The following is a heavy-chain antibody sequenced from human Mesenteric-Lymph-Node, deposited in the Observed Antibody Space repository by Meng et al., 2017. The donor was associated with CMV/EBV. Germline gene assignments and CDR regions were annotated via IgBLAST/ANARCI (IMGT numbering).Heavy chain of an antibody. CDR3: ARADIVVVPAASYYYYGMDV. CDR1: GFTFSSFA. D-gene: IGHD2-2*01. J-gene: IGHJ6*02. Sequence: GESLKISCAASGFTFSSFAMTWVRQAPGKGLEWVAVIYSGGTTTHYADSVKGRFTISRDNAKNSLYLQMNSLRAEDTAVYYCARADIVVVPAASYYYYGMDVWGQGTTVTVSS. CDR2: IYSGGTTT. V-gene: IGHV3-23*03.